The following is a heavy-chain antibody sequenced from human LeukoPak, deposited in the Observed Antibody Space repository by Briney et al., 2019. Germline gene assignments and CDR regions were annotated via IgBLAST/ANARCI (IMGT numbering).Heavy chain of an antibody. Sequence: PGRSLRLSCAASGFTFSNYGMHWVRQAPGKGLEWVAIIWFDGSEKYYPDSVKGRFTISRDNSKNTLYLRMNSLRAEDTAVYYCARDPVYGNKQQQYYLDYWGQGTLVTVSS. V-gene: IGHV3-33*01. J-gene: IGHJ4*02. CDR1: GFTFSNYG. CDR3: ARDPVYGNKQQQYYLDY. CDR2: IWFDGSEK. D-gene: IGHD6-13*01.